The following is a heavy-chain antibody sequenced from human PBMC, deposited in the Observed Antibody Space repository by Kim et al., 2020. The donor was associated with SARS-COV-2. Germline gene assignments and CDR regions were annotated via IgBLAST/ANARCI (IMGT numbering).Heavy chain of an antibody. D-gene: IGHD2-2*01. CDR3: ARGRDIVVVPAANSALRWFDP. J-gene: IGHJ5*02. CDR2: INTNTGNP. V-gene: IGHV7-4-1*02. CDR1: GYTFTSYA. Sequence: ASVKVSCKASGYTFTSYAMNWVRQAPGQGLEWMGWINTNTGNPTYAQGFTGRFVFSLDTSVSTAYLQISSLKAEDTAVYYCARGRDIVVVPAANSALRWFDPWGQGTLVTVSS.